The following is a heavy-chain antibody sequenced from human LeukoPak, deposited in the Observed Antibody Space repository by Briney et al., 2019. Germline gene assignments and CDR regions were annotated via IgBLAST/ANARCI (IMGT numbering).Heavy chain of an antibody. D-gene: IGHD3-9*01. CDR3: VRDLTIFHSVYGMDV. CDR2: ISSSSSYI. J-gene: IGHJ6*02. Sequence: GGSLRLSCAASGFTFSSYSMNWVRQAPGKGLEWVSSISSSSSYIYYADSVKGRFTISRDNAKNSLYLQMNSLRAEDTAVYYCVRDLTIFHSVYGMDVWGQGTTVTVSS. CDR1: GFTFSSYS. V-gene: IGHV3-21*01.